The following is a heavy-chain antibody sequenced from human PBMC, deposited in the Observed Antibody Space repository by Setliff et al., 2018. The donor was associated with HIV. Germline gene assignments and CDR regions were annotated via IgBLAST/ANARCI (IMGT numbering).Heavy chain of an antibody. CDR2: IYYSGST. Sequence: SETLSLTCTVSGGSISIISYYWGWIRQPPGKGLEYIGSIYYSGSTYYNPSLKGRVTISVDTSKNQFSLNLSSVTAADTAVYYCARVDCSGTSCYRDSYYYMDVWGKGTTVTVSS. V-gene: IGHV4-39*01. CDR1: GGSISIISYY. CDR3: ARVDCSGTSCYRDSYYYMDV. J-gene: IGHJ6*03. D-gene: IGHD2-2*01.